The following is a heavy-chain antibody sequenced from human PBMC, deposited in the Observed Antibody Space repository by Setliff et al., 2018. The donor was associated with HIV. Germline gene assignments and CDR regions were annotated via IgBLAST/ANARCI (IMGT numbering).Heavy chain of an antibody. Sequence: GASVKVSCKASRRTFNSHTINWVRQAPGQGLDWMGRIIPILGVANYAQGFQGKVTITADKSTSTAYMELTSLRFDDTAMYYCARNPEMAALNYFYYYMDVWGKGTTVTVSS. D-gene: IGHD6-19*01. J-gene: IGHJ6*03. V-gene: IGHV1-69*02. CDR2: IIPILGVA. CDR1: RRTFNSHT. CDR3: ARNPEMAALNYFYYYMDV.